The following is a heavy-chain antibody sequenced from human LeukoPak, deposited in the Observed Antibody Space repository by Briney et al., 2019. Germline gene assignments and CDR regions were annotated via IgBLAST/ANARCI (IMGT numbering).Heavy chain of an antibody. CDR2: IKEDGSEK. J-gene: IGHJ4*02. D-gene: IGHD1-7*01. Sequence: GGSLRLSCAASGFTFSSYWMTWVRQAPGKGLEYVVNIKEDGSEKYYVDSVKGRFTISRDNAKNSLYLQMNSLRAEDTAVYYCALYNWNSKRDLDYWGQGTLVTVSS. CDR1: GFTFSSYW. V-gene: IGHV3-7*05. CDR3: ALYNWNSKRDLDY.